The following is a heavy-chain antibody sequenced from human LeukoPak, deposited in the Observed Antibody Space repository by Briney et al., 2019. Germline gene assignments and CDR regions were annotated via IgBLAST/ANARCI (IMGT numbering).Heavy chain of an antibody. CDR1: GGSFSGYY. D-gene: IGHD1-26*01. Sequence: SETLSLTCAVYGGSFSGYYWSWIRQPPGKGLEWIGEINHSGSTNYNPSLKSRVTISVDTSKNQFSLKLSSVTATDTAVYYCARGWDEWKLLEELNFDYWGQGTLVTVSS. J-gene: IGHJ4*02. CDR3: ARGWDEWKLLEELNFDY. V-gene: IGHV4-34*01. CDR2: INHSGST.